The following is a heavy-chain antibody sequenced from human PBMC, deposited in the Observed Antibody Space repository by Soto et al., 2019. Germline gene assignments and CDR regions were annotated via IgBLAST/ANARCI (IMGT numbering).Heavy chain of an antibody. Sequence: SLILSCAASGFTFSSYAMHWVRQAPGKGLEWVAVISYDGSNKYYADSVKGRFTISRDNSKNTLYLQMNSLRDEDTAVYYWARDGRRSSWYFDYWGQGTVVTVS. CDR1: GFTFSSYA. D-gene: IGHD6-13*01. CDR2: ISYDGSNK. CDR3: ARDGRRSSWYFDY. V-gene: IGHV3-30-3*01. J-gene: IGHJ4*02.